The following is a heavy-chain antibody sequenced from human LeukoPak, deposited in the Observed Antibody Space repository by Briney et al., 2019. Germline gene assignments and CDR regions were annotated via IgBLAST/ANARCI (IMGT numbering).Heavy chain of an antibody. CDR3: ARVYAGGAFDY. J-gene: IGHJ4*02. CDR2: IFSSGSTI. Sequence: GGSLRLSCAASGFTFSSYEMNWVRQAPGKGVEWVSYIFSSGSTIYYADSVKGRFTISRDNAKNSLYLQMDSLRAEDTAVYYCARVYAGGAFDYWGQGTLVTVSS. V-gene: IGHV3-48*03. D-gene: IGHD2-8*01. CDR1: GFTFSSYE.